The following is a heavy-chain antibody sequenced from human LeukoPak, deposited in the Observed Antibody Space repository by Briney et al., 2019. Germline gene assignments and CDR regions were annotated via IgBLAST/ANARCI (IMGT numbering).Heavy chain of an antibody. Sequence: SQTLSLTCTVSGGSISSGSYYWSWIRQPAGKGLEWIGRIYTSGSTNYNPSLRSRVTISVDTSKNQFSLKLSSVTAADTAVYYCARDLDCSTTTCYGWFDPWGQGTLVTVSS. CDR1: GGSISSGSYY. D-gene: IGHD2-2*01. V-gene: IGHV4-61*02. J-gene: IGHJ5*02. CDR3: ARDLDCSTTTCYGWFDP. CDR2: IYTSGST.